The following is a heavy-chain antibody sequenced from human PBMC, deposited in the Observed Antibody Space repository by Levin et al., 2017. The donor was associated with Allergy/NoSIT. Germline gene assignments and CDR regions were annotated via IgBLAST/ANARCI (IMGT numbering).Heavy chain of an antibody. D-gene: IGHD7-27*01. CDR1: GFTISGYW. J-gene: IGHJ4*02. CDR2: LKQDGSEK. V-gene: IGHV3-7*04. CDR3: ARMNWGTGPFDY. Sequence: SCAASGFTISGYWMSWLRQAPGKGLEWVANLKQDGSEKNYVDSVKGRFTISRDKAKNSLYLQMNSLRADDTAVYYCARMNWGTGPFDYWGQGTLVTVSS.